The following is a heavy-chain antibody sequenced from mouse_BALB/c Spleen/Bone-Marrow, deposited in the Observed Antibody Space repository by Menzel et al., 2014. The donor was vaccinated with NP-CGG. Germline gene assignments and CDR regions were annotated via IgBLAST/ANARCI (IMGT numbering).Heavy chain of an antibody. J-gene: IGHJ1*01. CDR1: GFTFTDYY. V-gene: IGHV7-3*02. D-gene: IGHD1-1*01. Sequence: EVKLVESGGGLVQPGDSLRLSCATSGFTFTDYYMSWVRQPPGKALEWLGFIRNKANGYTTEYSASVKGRFTISRDNSQSILYLQMNILRTEDSATYYYARDRNYGTNWYFDVWGAGATVTVSS. CDR2: IRNKANGYTT. CDR3: ARDRNYGTNWYFDV.